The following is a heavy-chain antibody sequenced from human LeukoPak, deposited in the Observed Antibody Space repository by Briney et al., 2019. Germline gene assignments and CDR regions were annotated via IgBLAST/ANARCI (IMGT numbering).Heavy chain of an antibody. CDR3: ARGKGAAAGTG. D-gene: IGHD6-13*01. CDR1: GGSFSGYY. Sequence: SETLSLTCAVYGGSFSGYYWSWIRQPPGKGLEWIGEINHSGSTNYNPSLKSRVTISVDTSKNQFSLKLNSVTAADTAVYYCARGKGAAAGTGWGQGTLVTVSS. CDR2: INHSGST. V-gene: IGHV4-34*01. J-gene: IGHJ4*02.